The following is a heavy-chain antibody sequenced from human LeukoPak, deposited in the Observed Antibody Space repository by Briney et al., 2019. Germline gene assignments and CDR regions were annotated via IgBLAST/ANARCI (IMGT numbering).Heavy chain of an antibody. Sequence: SETLSPTCTVSGGSISSYYWSWIRQPPGKGLEWIGYIFYSGSTNYNPSLKSRVTISVDTSKNQFSLKLSSVTAADTAVYYCARANKEGGRQWLVRGTYYFDYWGQGTLVTVSS. CDR2: IFYSGST. CDR3: ARANKEGGRQWLVRGTYYFDY. CDR1: GGSISSYY. D-gene: IGHD6-19*01. J-gene: IGHJ4*02. V-gene: IGHV4-59*12.